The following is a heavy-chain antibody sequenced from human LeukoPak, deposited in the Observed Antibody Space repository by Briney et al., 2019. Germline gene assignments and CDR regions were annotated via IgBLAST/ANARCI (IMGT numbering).Heavy chain of an antibody. D-gene: IGHD6-13*01. J-gene: IGHJ4*02. CDR3: AKDRSSGWYANGFDY. CDR1: GFTFSSYG. CDR2: IRYDGSKK. V-gene: IGHV3-30*02. Sequence: PGGSLRLSCAASGFTFSSYGMHWVHQAPGKGLEWVAFIRYDGSKKYYADSVKGRFTISRDNSKNTLYLQMNSLRAEDTAVYYCAKDRSSGWYANGFDYWGQGTLVTVSS.